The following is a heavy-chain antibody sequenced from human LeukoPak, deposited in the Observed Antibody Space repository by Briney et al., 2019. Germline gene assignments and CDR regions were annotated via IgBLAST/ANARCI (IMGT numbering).Heavy chain of an antibody. Sequence: GGSLRPSCAASGFTFSSYDMHWVRQAPGKGLEGVAVIWYDGSNKYYADSVKGRFTISRDNSKNTLYLEMNSLRAEDTAVYYCARDQGTMIRGGYYWGQGTLVTVSS. D-gene: IGHD3-10*01. CDR1: GFTFSSYD. CDR2: IWYDGSNK. J-gene: IGHJ4*02. V-gene: IGHV3-33*01. CDR3: ARDQGTMIRGGYY.